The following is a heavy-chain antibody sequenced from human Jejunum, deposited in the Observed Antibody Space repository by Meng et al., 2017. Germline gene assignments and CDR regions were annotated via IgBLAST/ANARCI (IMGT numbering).Heavy chain of an antibody. D-gene: IGHD2-21*01. CDR1: GFTFDDYG. J-gene: IGHJ6*02. V-gene: IGHV3-43D*04. CDR3: TKGYSSTSYHYFYGMDV. Sequence: GGPLRLSCIASGFTFDDYGMHWVRQRPGKGLEWVSFISWDGGNKYYADSVKGRFIVSRDNSKNALYLQIDSLRVDDTAKYYCTKGYSSTSYHYFYGMDVWGQETTVTVSS. CDR2: ISWDGGNK.